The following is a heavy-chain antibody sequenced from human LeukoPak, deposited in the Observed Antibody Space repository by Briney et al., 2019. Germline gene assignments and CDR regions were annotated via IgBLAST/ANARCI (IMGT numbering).Heavy chain of an antibody. V-gene: IGHV1-2*04. CDR3: ARSAPDGIAAAGFDY. CDR1: GYTFTGYY. J-gene: IGHJ4*02. CDR2: INPNSGGT. D-gene: IGHD6-13*01. Sequence: ASVKVSCKASGYTFTGYYMHWVRQAPGQGLEWMGWINPNSGGTNYAQKFQGWVTMTRDTSISTAYMELSRLRTDDTAVYYCARSAPDGIAAAGFDYWGQGTLVTVSS.